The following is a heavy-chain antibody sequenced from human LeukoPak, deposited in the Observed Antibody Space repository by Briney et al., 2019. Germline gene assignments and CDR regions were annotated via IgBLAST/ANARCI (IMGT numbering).Heavy chain of an antibody. Sequence: GASVKVSCKASGYTFTGYYILWVQQAPGQGLEWMGWVNANSGGTNYAQKFQGRVTMTRDTSITTAYMELSSLRSDDTAVYYCARHVKWGLLYWGQGTLVTVSS. CDR2: VNANSGGT. CDR3: ARHVKWGLLY. CDR1: GYTFTGYY. J-gene: IGHJ4*02. D-gene: IGHD1-26*01. V-gene: IGHV1-2*02.